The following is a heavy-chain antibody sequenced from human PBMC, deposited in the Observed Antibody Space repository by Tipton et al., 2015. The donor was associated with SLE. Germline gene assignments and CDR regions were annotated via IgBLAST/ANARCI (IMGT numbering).Heavy chain of an antibody. J-gene: IGHJ3*02. Sequence: LRLSCAASGFTFSSYSMNWVRQAPGKGLEWVSSISSSSSYIYYADSVKGRFTISRDNAKNSLYLQMNSLRAEDTAVYYCARWDTTGAFDIWGQGTMVTVSS. CDR2: ISSSSSYI. D-gene: IGHD5-18*01. V-gene: IGHV3-21*01. CDR1: GFTFSSYS. CDR3: ARWDTTGAFDI.